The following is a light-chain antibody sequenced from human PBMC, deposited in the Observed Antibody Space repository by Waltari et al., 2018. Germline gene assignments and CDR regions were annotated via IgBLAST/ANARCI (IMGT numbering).Light chain of an antibody. Sequence: AIRVTQSPSSLSASTGDRVTITCRASQGIRTYLGWYQQKPGKAPKLLLYAVSILQSGVPSRFSGSGSGTDFALHIQNLQSEDFATYYCQQYYAFPRTFGQGTRVEV. J-gene: IGKJ1*01. V-gene: IGKV1-8*01. CDR2: AVS. CDR3: QQYYAFPRT. CDR1: QGIRTY.